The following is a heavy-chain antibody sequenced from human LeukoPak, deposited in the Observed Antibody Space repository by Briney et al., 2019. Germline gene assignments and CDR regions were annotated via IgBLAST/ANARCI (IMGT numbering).Heavy chain of an antibody. Sequence: PGGSLRFSCAASGFAFSSYSINWVRQAPGKGLKWVSSISSSSSYIYYADSVRGRFTISRDNAKNSLYLQMNSLRAEDTAVYYCARRGDYYERGYYFDYWGQGTLVTGSS. J-gene: IGHJ4*02. V-gene: IGHV3-21*01. CDR3: ARRGDYYERGYYFDY. CDR2: ISSSSSYI. D-gene: IGHD3-22*01. CDR1: GFAFSSYS.